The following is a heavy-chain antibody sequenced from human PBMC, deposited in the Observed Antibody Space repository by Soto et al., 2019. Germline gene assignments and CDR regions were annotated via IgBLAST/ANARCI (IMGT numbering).Heavy chain of an antibody. J-gene: IGHJ6*03. CDR2: ISGSGGST. D-gene: IGHD3-10*01. CDR3: AKRSGGSGYYYYMDV. CDR1: GFTFSSYA. Sequence: GASLRLSCAASGFTFSSYAMSWVRQAPGKGLEWVSAISGSGGSTYYADSVKGRFTISRVNSKNTLYLQMNSLRAEDTAVYYCAKRSGGSGYYYYMDVWGKGTTVTVSS. V-gene: IGHV3-23*01.